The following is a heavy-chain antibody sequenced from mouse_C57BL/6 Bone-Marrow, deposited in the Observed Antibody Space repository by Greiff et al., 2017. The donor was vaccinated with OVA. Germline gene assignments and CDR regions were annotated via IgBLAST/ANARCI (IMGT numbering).Heavy chain of an antibody. J-gene: IGHJ2*01. D-gene: IGHD2-4*01. Sequence: EVQGVESGGGLVQPGGSLKLSCAASGFTFSDYYMYWVRQTPEKRLEWVAYISNGGGSTYYPDTVKGRFTISRDNAKNTLYLQMSHLKSEDTAMYYCARRGDYDNFDYWGQGTTLTVSS. CDR3: ARRGDYDNFDY. CDR2: ISNGGGST. CDR1: GFTFSDYY. V-gene: IGHV5-12*01.